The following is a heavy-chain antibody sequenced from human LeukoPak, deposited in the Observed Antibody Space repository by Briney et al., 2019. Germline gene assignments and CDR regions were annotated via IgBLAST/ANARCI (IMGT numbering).Heavy chain of an antibody. CDR3: ARVDTMVRGRGPPWFDP. D-gene: IGHD3-10*01. Sequence: ASVKVSCTASGYTFTSYGISWVRQAPGQGLEWMGWISAYNGNTNYAQKLQGRVTMTTDTSTSTAYMELRSLRSDDTAVYYCARVDTMVRGRGPPWFDPWGQGTLVTVSS. J-gene: IGHJ5*02. CDR1: GYTFTSYG. V-gene: IGHV1-18*01. CDR2: ISAYNGNT.